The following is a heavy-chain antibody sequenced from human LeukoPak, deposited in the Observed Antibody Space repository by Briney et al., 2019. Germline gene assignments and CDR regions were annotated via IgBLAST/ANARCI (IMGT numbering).Heavy chain of an antibody. CDR1: GFTFSTYS. CDR3: ASSAPIFGVVI. Sequence: GGSLRLSCAASGFTFSTYSMDWVRQAPGKGLEGVSYISSSSSTIYYADSVKGRFTISRDNAKNSLYLQMNSLRAEDTAVYSCASSAPIFGVVIWGQGTLVTVSS. CDR2: ISSSSSTI. V-gene: IGHV3-48*04. J-gene: IGHJ4*02. D-gene: IGHD3-3*01.